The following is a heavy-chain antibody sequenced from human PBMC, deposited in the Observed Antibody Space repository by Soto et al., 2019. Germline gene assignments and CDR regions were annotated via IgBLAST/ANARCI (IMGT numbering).Heavy chain of an antibody. J-gene: IGHJ4*02. CDR1: GFTFSSYA. CDR3: ARRGSGSYYGY. CDR2: ISGSGGST. D-gene: IGHD1-26*01. V-gene: IGHV3-23*01. Sequence: EVQLLESGGGLVQPGGSLRLSCAASGFTFSSYAMRWVRQAPVKGLEWVSAISGSGGSTYYADSVKGRFTISRYNSKVTLYPKRNSLRVEDTAVYYCARRGSGSYYGYWGQGTLVTVSS.